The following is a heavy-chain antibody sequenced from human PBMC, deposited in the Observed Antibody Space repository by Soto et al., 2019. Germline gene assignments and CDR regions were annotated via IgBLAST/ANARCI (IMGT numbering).Heavy chain of an antibody. J-gene: IGHJ4*02. Sequence: EGSLRLSCAASRFTFSNYGMHWVRQAPGKGLEWVAVISYDGSNKYYADSVKGRFTISRDNSKNTLYLQMNTLRAEETAVYYCATTFYSGPDWGQGTLVTSPQ. CDR3: ATTFYSGPD. CDR1: RFTFSNYG. CDR2: ISYDGSNK. V-gene: IGHV3-30*03. D-gene: IGHD5-12*01.